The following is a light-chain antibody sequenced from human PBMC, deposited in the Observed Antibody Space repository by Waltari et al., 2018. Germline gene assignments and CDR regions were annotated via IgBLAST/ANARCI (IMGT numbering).Light chain of an antibody. J-gene: IGLJ1*01. V-gene: IGLV2-23*02. CDR1: NSDVGNYNL. CDR2: EVM. CDR3: CSYAGSGTYV. Sequence: QSALTQPASVSGTPGQSITISCTGTNSDVGNYNLVSWYQHHPGEAPNLMICEVMKRPSGVSNRFSVSKSGITASLTISGLQAEDEADYYCCSYAGSGTYVFGTGTKVTVL.